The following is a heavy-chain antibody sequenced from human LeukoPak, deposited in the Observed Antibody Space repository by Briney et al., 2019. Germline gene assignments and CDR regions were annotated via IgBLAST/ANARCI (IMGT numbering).Heavy chain of an antibody. J-gene: IGHJ4*02. Sequence: PGGSLRLSCAVSGFPFSSHAMSWVRHAPGRGLEWVSGISISADMTYYADSEQGRFIISRDNSKNTLYLQMDSLRVEDTAVYYCANEEVPNDYWGQGTLVTVSS. CDR3: ANEEVPNDY. CDR1: GFPFSSHA. D-gene: IGHD4/OR15-4a*01. V-gene: IGHV3-23*01. CDR2: ISISADMT.